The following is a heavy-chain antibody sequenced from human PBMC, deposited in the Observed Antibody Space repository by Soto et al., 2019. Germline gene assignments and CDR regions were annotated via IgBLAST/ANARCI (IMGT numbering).Heavy chain of an antibody. CDR2: ISGSDGTT. V-gene: IGHV3-23*01. CDR3: AKDPYDSSGYYHDY. D-gene: IGHD3-22*01. CDR1: GFTFSSYA. J-gene: IGHJ4*02. Sequence: LRLSCAASGFTFSSYAMTWVRQAPGKGPEWVSAISGSDGTTYYADSVKGRFTISRDNSKNTLYLQMNSLRSEDTAVYYCAKDPYDSSGYYHDYWGRGTLVTVSS.